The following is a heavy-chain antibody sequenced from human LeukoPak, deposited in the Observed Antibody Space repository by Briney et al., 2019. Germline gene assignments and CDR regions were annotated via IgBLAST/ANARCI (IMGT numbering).Heavy chain of an antibody. J-gene: IGHJ4*02. V-gene: IGHV4-59*01. D-gene: IGHD3-22*01. CDR2: IHYSGST. CDR1: GGSIRGYY. Sequence: SETLPLTCTVSGGSIRGYYWSWIRQSPGRGLEWMGYIHYSGSTDYNPSLKSRVTMSVDTSKNQCSLKLSYVTAADAAVYYCVREXYDSSXYFLDYXGQGXL. CDR3: VREXYDSSXYFLDY.